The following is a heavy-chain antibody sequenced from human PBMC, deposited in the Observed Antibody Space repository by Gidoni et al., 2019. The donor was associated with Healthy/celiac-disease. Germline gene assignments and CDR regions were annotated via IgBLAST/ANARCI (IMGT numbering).Heavy chain of an antibody. CDR2: ISCSGGST. CDR1: GFTFSSYA. Sequence: EVQLLESGVGLVQPGGSLRLYCEASGFTFSSYAMSWVRQAPGKGLEWVSAISCSGGSTYYADSVKGRFTISRDNSKNTLYLQMNSLRAEDTAVYYCAKQDNTGIAARATFDYWGQGTLVTVSS. CDR3: AKQDNTGIAARATFDY. J-gene: IGHJ4*02. D-gene: IGHD6-6*01. V-gene: IGHV3-23*01.